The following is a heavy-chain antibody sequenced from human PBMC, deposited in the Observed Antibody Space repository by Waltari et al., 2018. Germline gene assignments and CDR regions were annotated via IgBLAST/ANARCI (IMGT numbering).Heavy chain of an antibody. V-gene: IGHV4-59*01. J-gene: IGHJ6*02. CDR1: GGSISSYY. CDR2: IYYSGST. CDR3: ARDRTGHYYGMDV. Sequence: QVQLQESGPGLVKPSETLSLTCPVPGGSISSYYWSWLRQPPGKGLEWIGYIYYSGSTNYNPSLKSRVTISVDTSKNQFSLKLSSVTAADTAVYYCARDRTGHYYGMDVWGQGTTVTSP.